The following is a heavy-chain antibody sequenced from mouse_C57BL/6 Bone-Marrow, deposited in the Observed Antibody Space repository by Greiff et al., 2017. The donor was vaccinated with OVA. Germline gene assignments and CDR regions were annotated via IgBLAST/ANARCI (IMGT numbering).Heavy chain of an antibody. CDR2: IYPGSGST. CDR3: ARCDYGNPYSYAMDY. D-gene: IGHD2-1*01. V-gene: IGHV1-55*01. J-gene: IGHJ4*01. Sequence: VQLQQPGAELVKPGASVKMSCKASGYTFTSYWITWVKQRPGQGLEWIGDIYPGSGSTNYNEKFKSKATLPVDTSSSTAYMQLSSLTSEDSAVYYCARCDYGNPYSYAMDYWGQGTSVTVSS. CDR1: GYTFTSYW.